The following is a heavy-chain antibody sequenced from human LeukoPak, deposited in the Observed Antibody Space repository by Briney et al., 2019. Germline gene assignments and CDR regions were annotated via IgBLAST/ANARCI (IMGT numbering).Heavy chain of an antibody. D-gene: IGHD6-13*01. V-gene: IGHV4-34*01. CDR1: GGSFSGYY. CDR3: ARRRIAAALGY. Sequence: SETLSLTCVVYGGSFSGYYWSWIRQPPGKGLEWIGEINHSGSTNYNPSLKSRVTISVDTSKNQFSLKLSSVTAADTAVYYCARRRIAAALGYWGQGTLVTVSS. J-gene: IGHJ4*02. CDR2: INHSGST.